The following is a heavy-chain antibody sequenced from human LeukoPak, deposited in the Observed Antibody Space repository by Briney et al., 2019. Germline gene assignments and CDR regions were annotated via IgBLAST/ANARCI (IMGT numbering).Heavy chain of an antibody. D-gene: IGHD4-23*01. CDR1: GGSISSYY. J-gene: IGHJ2*01. CDR3: ARHYGGILEYFDL. V-gene: IGHV4-59*01. Sequence: SETLSLTCTVSGGSISSYYWSWIRQPPGKGLEWIGYIYYSGSTNYNPSLKSRVTISVDTSKNQFSLKLSSVTAADTAVYYRARHYGGILEYFDLWGRGTLVTVSS. CDR2: IYYSGST.